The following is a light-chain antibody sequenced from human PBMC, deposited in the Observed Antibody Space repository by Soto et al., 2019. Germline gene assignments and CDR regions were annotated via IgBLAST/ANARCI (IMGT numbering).Light chain of an antibody. CDR3: QQYKSILYI. CDR1: QSISSW. CDR2: DAS. J-gene: IGKJ2*01. V-gene: IGKV1-5*01. Sequence: DIQMTQSPSTLSASVGDRVTITCRASQSISSWLAWYQQKPGKAPKLLIYDASSLESGVPSRFSGSGSGTEFTLTISSLQPDVFATYYCQQYKSILYILGKGTKLEIK.